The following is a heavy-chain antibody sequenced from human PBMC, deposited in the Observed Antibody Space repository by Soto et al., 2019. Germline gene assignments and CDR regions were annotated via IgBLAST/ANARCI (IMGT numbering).Heavy chain of an antibody. CDR1: GFSFDEYA. V-gene: IGHV3-9*01. Sequence: EVQVAESGGGSVQPGRSLRLSCEASGFSFDEYAMHWVRQAPGKGLEWVSSINCNSGNIGYADSVRGQFTISIDKDKNALDLQMTSLQPEDTAFYDCAKGTKYCYSGVCSLVNYWGQGTLVTVSS. CDR2: INCNSGNI. J-gene: IGHJ4*02. D-gene: IGHD2-8*01. CDR3: AKGTKYCYSGVCSLVNY.